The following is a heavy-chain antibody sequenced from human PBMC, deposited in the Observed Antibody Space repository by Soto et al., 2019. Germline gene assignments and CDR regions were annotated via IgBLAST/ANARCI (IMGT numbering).Heavy chain of an antibody. D-gene: IGHD2-21*02. CDR1: GFTFSHYW. CDR2: INSVGSTT. Sequence: EVQLVESGGGLVQPGGSLRLSCAASGFTFSHYWMYWVRQTPGKGLVWISRINSVGSTTSSAAAVRGRSSMSRDNAKSSLYLQMNSLRADGTTVYVCARDIGGVTAGDGFDVWGHGTMVTVSS. J-gene: IGHJ3*01. V-gene: IGHV3-74*01. CDR3: ARDIGGVTAGDGFDV.